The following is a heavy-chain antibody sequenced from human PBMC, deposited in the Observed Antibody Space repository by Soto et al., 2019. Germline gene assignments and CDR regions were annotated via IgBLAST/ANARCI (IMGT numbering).Heavy chain of an antibody. V-gene: IGHV2-5*02. CDR1: GFSLSSSGVG. J-gene: IGHJ5*02. Sequence: QITLKESGPTLVKPTQTLTLTRTFSGFSLSSSGVGVAWIRQPPGKALEWLALISWDGDKYYSPSLKNRLSISKDTSENRVVLTLTNVDPVDTGTYFCAHRPSDYIWGSYPTWGQGTLVTVSS. D-gene: IGHD3-16*01. CDR3: AHRPSDYIWGSYPT. CDR2: ISWDGDK.